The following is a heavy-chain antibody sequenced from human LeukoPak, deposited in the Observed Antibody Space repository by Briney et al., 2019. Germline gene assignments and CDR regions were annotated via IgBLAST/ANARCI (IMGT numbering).Heavy chain of an antibody. J-gene: IGHJ3*02. D-gene: IGHD6-19*01. Sequence: PGGSLRLSCTPSGFTFKNYAMTRVRQAPGKGLEWVSAIYPHGDPHYSDSVKGRFTISRDNSKNSLYMQMETLRAEDTALYYCARAKLEPAGTGAFDIWGPGTVVTVSS. V-gene: IGHV3-23*01. CDR1: GFTFKNYA. CDR3: ARAKLEPAGTGAFDI. CDR2: IYPHGDP.